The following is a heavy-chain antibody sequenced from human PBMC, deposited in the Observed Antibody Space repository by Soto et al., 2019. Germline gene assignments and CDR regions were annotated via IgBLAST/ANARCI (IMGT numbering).Heavy chain of an antibody. Sequence: EVQLVESGGGLVKPGASLTLSCAASGITLDSAWVNWVRQAPGKGLEWVAQAKRKAAGGAIDYAAPVKGRFIISRDDSKNMAYLQMNSLEIEDTALYYCTTGYGSDWYGWGQGTLVTVSS. CDR1: GITLDSAW. CDR2: AKRKAAGGAI. J-gene: IGHJ4*02. CDR3: TTGYGSDWYG. V-gene: IGHV3-15*01. D-gene: IGHD6-19*01.